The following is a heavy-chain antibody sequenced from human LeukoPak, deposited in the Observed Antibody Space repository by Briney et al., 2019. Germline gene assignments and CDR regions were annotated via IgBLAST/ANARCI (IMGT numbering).Heavy chain of an antibody. V-gene: IGHV3-7*01. D-gene: IGHD3-16*01. CDR2: IKQDGSEK. CDR1: GFTFSSYW. J-gene: IGHJ4*02. Sequence: GGSLRLSCAASGFTFSSYWMSWVRQAPGKGLEWVANIKQDGSEKYYVDSVKGRFTISRDDAKNSLYLQMNSLRAEDTAVYYCARTRSPLRFYFDYWGQGTLVTVSS. CDR3: ARTRSPLRFYFDY.